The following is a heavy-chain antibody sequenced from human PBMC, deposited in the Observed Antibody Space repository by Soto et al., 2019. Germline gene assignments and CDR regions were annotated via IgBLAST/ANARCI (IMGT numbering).Heavy chain of an antibody. J-gene: IGHJ5*02. CDR2: IYYSGST. CDR1: GGSISSYY. D-gene: IGHD3-16*02. Sequence: PSETLSLTCTVSGGSISSYYWSWIRQPPGKGLEWIGYIYYSGSTNYNPSLKSRVTISVDTSKNQFSLKLSSVTAADTAVYYCARLGGDYDYVWGSYPGFGFDPWGQGTLVTVSS. V-gene: IGHV4-59*01. CDR3: ARLGGDYDYVWGSYPGFGFDP.